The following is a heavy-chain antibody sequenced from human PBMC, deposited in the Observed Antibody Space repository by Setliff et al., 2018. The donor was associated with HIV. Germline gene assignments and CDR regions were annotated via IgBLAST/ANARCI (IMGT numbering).Heavy chain of an antibody. V-gene: IGHV5-51*01. Sequence: GGSLKISCTASGYSFTSNWIGWVRQMPGKGLEWMGIIYPGDSDARYSPSFQGQVTSSSDKSSNTYYLQWSSLVASDTAMYYCARLPFWGGLPAAIPNYYYYMDVWGKGTTVTVSS. J-gene: IGHJ6*03. CDR3: ARLPFWGGLPAAIPNYYYYMDV. CDR1: GYSFTSNW. D-gene: IGHD2-2*01. CDR2: IYPGDSDA.